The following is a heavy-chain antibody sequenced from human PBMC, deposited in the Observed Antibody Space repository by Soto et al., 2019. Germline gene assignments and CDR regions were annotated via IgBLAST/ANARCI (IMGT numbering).Heavy chain of an antibody. J-gene: IGHJ4*02. V-gene: IGHV3-23*01. Sequence: EVQLLESGGGLVQPGGSVRLSCAASGFPFSSYAMSWVRQAPGKGLEWVSAISGNGAETSYAASVRGRFTISRDNSRDTLYLQKNSLRADDTAVYYCGKERRGSGWFVCSYWGQGTLVTVSS. D-gene: IGHD6-19*01. CDR3: GKERRGSGWFVCSY. CDR1: GFPFSSYA. CDR2: ISGNGAET.